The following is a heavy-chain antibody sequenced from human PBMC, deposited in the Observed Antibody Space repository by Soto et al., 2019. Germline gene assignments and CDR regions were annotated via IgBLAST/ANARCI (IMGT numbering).Heavy chain of an antibody. J-gene: IGHJ5*02. V-gene: IGHV4-30-4*01. CDR2: IYYSGST. CDR3: ARGAKAPGGWFGELTGWFDP. D-gene: IGHD3-10*01. CDR1: GGSISSGDYY. Sequence: LSLTCTVSGGSISSGDYYWSWIRQPPGKGLEWIGYIYYSGSTYYNPSLKSRVTISVDTSKNQFSLKLSSVTAADTAVYYCARGAKAPGGWFGELTGWFDPWGQGTLVTVSS.